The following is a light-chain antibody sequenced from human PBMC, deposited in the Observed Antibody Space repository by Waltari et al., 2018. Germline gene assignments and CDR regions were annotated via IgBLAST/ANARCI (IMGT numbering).Light chain of an antibody. CDR1: SSNIGADYD. J-gene: IGLJ2*01. CDR2: GNI. Sequence: QSVLTQPPSVSGAPGQRVTISCTGSSSNIGADYDVQWYQQLPGTAPKPIISGNINRPSSVPDRFSGSKSGSSASLAITGLQAEDEADYYCQSYDYLVSGARFGGGTKLTVL. V-gene: IGLV1-40*01. CDR3: QSYDYLVSGAR.